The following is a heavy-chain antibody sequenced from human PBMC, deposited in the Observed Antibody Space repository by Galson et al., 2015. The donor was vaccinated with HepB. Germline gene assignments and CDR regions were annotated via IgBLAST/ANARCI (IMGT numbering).Heavy chain of an antibody. Sequence: SLRLSCAASGFTFSSYAMHWVRQAPGKGLEWVAVISYDGSTKYYADSVKGRFAISRDNSKNTLYLQMDSLRVEDTAVYYCARGDVSDYVPTPFDSWGQGTLVTVSS. D-gene: IGHD1-26*01. CDR3: ARGDVSDYVPTPFDS. J-gene: IGHJ4*02. V-gene: IGHV3-30*09. CDR2: ISYDGSTK. CDR1: GFTFSSYA.